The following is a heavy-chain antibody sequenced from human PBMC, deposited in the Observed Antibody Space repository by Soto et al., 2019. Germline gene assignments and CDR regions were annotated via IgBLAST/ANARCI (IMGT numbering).Heavy chain of an antibody. Sequence: GGSLRLSCAASGFTFSSYGMHWVRQAPGKGLEWVAVIWYDGSNKYYADSVKGRFTISRDNSKNTLYLQMNSLRAEDTAVYYCARDRLVAGVDYWGQGTLVTVSS. CDR2: IWYDGSNK. D-gene: IGHD6-19*01. J-gene: IGHJ4*02. CDR3: ARDRLVAGVDY. CDR1: GFTFSSYG. V-gene: IGHV3-33*01.